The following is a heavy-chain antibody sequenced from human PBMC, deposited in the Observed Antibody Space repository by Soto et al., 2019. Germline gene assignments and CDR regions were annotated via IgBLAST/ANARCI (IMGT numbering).Heavy chain of an antibody. CDR1: GFTFVSYE. CDR2: ISGSGSTI. CDR3: AREIVRMYYYDSSAKGGMDV. V-gene: IGHV3-48*03. D-gene: IGHD3-22*01. Sequence: WGSLRLSCAASGFTFVSYEMSLFRHSPGKGLEWVSYISGSGSTIYYADSVKGRFTISRDNAKNSLYLQMNSLRAEDTAVYYCAREIVRMYYYDSSAKGGMDVWGQGTTVTVSS. J-gene: IGHJ6*02.